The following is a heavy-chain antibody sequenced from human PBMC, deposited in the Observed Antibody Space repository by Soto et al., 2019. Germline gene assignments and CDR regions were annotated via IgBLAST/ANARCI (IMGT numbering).Heavy chain of an antibody. CDR2: ISAYNGNT. D-gene: IGHD2-21*01. Sequence: GASVKVSCKASCYTFTSYGISWVRQAPGQGLEWMGWISAYNGNTNHAQKLQRRVTLTPDTSTSTAYMELRSLRSDDTAVYYCARGGGGGDYDSHDWSQGTPVTVSS. V-gene: IGHV1-18*01. CDR1: CYTFTSYG. CDR3: ARGGGGGDYDSHD. J-gene: IGHJ1*01.